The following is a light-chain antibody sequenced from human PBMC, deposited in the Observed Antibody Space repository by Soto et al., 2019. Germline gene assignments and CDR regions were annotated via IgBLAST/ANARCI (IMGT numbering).Light chain of an antibody. CDR1: SSNIGAGYD. CDR2: THN. V-gene: IGLV1-40*01. Sequence: QSALTQPPSVSGAPGQRVTISCTGSSSNIGAGYDVHWYLQVPGTAPKLLVYTHNNRPSGVPDRFSGSTSGTSASLAITGLQSEDEADYYCQSYGSSLSAYVFGTGTKVTVL. CDR3: QSYGSSLSAYV. J-gene: IGLJ1*01.